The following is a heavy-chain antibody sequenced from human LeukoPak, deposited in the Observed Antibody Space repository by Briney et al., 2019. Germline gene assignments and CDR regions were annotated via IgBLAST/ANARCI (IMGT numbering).Heavy chain of an antibody. CDR3: AREDFDY. J-gene: IGHJ4*02. V-gene: IGHV3-74*01. Sequence: GGSLRLSCAASGFTFDDYGMSWVRQVPGKGLVWVSRINSDGSSTSYADSVKGRFTISRDNAKNTLYLQMNSLRAEDTAVYYCAREDFDYWGQGTLVTVSS. CDR1: GFTFDDYG. CDR2: INSDGSST.